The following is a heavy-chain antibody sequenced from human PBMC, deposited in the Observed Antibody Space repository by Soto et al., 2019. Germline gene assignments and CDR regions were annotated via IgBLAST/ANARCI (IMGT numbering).Heavy chain of an antibody. J-gene: IGHJ3*02. CDR3: AKSMIVVADDAFDI. CDR2: MNPNSGNT. V-gene: IGHV1-8*01. CDR1: GYTFTSYD. Sequence: GASVKVSCKASGYTFTSYDINWVRQATGQGLEYLGWMNPNSGNTAYVQKFQGRVTMTWDTSITTAYMELSSLRSEDTAVYYCAKSMIVVADDAFDIWGQGTMVTVSS. D-gene: IGHD3-22*01.